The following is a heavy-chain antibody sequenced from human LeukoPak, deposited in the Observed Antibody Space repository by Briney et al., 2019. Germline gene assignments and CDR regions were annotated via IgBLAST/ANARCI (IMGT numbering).Heavy chain of an antibody. CDR2: IYYSGST. Sequence: SETLSLTCTVSGGSISSGGYYWSWIRQHPGKGLEWIGYIYYSGSTYYNPSLKSRVTISVDTSKNQFSLKLSSVTAADTAVYYCARAEPSCCSGGSCSYFDYWGQGTLVTVSS. CDR1: GGSISSGGYY. V-gene: IGHV4-31*03. D-gene: IGHD2-15*01. CDR3: ARAEPSCCSGGSCSYFDY. J-gene: IGHJ4*02.